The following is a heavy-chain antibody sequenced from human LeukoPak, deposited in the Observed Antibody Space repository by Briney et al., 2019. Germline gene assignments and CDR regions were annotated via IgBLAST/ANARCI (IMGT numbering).Heavy chain of an antibody. CDR1: GFTFSSYW. J-gene: IGHJ5*02. V-gene: IGHV3-7*01. CDR3: AREGCSGGSCYHNWFDP. CDR2: INQDGSEK. D-gene: IGHD2-15*01. Sequence: AGGSLRLSCAASGFTFSSYWMSWVRQAPGKGLEWVANINQDGSEKYYVDSVKGRFTTSRDNAKNSLYLQMNSLRAEDTAVYYCAREGCSGGSCYHNWFDPWGQGTLVTVSS.